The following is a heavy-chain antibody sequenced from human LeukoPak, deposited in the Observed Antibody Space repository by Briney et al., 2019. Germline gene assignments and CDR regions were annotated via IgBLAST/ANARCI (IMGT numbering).Heavy chain of an antibody. V-gene: IGHV1-2*02. CDR2: INPNSGGT. D-gene: IGHD2-21*02. J-gene: IGHJ6*02. CDR1: GYTFTGYY. CDR3: ARLEHIVVVTAITQTPYGMDV. Sequence: GASVKVSCKASGYTFTGYYMHWVRQAPGQGLEWMGWINPNSGGTNYAQKFQGRVTMTRDTSISTAYMELSRLRSDDTAVYYCARLEHIVVVTAITQTPYGMDVWGQGTTVTVSS.